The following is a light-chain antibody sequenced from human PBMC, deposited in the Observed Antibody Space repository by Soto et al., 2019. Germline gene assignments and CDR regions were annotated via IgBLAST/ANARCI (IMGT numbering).Light chain of an antibody. CDR1: QSVSSSY. Sequence: EIVLTQSPGTLSLSPGERATLSCRASQSVSSSYLAWYQQKPGQAPRLLIYGASSRATGIPDRFSGSGSGTDFTLTISRLEPEDIAVYYCQQYGSLTFGGGTK. J-gene: IGKJ4*01. V-gene: IGKV3-20*01. CDR2: GAS. CDR3: QQYGSLT.